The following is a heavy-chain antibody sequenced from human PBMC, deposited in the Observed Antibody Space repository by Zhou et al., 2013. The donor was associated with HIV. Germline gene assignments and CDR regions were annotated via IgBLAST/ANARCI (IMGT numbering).Heavy chain of an antibody. V-gene: IGHV1-69*13. D-gene: IGHD2-15*01. Sequence: QVQLVQSGAEVKKPGSSVKVSCKASGGTFSSYAISWVRQAPGQGLEWMGRIIPIFGTANYAQKFQGRVTITADESTSTAYMELSSLRSEDTAVYYCARAGYCSGGSCYSAYYGMDVWGQGTTVTVSS. J-gene: IGHJ6*02. CDR1: GGTFSSYA. CDR2: IIPIFGTA. CDR3: ARAGYCSGGSCYSAYYGMDV.